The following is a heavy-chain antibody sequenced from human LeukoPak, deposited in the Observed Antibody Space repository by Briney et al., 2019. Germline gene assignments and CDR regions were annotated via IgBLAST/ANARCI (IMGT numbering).Heavy chain of an antibody. V-gene: IGHV1-2*02. J-gene: IGHJ4*02. CDR2: INPNSGGT. Sequence: ASVKVSCKASGYTFTGYYMHWVRQAPGQGLEWMGWINPNSGGTNYAQKFQGRATMTRDTSISTAYMELSRLRSDDTAVYYCARGLYSSSWIDYWGQGTLVTVSS. CDR1: GYTFTGYY. CDR3: ARGLYSSSWIDY. D-gene: IGHD6-13*01.